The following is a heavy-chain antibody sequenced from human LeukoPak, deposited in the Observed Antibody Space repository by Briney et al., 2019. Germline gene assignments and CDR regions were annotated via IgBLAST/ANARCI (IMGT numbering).Heavy chain of an antibody. CDR3: ARVVGRNWYLDL. CDR2: IYGRGGTT. Sequence: PGGSPRLSCAASGFTFSSYWMHWVRQAPGKGLEWVSGIYGRGGTTYYADSVKGRFIVSRDNSKNSLSLQMNSLRAEDTAVYYCARVVGRNWYLDLWGRGTQVTVSS. CDR1: GFTFSSYW. J-gene: IGHJ2*01. D-gene: IGHD1-14*01. V-gene: IGHV3-23*01.